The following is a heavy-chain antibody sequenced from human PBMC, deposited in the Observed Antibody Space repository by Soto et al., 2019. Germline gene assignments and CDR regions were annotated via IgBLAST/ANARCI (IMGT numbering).Heavy chain of an antibody. Sequence: QVQLQESGPGLVKPSETLSLTCAVSGGSITSNWWSWVRQPPGKGLEWIGEMHHSGSANYKSSLTTRVTMSVDKSKTEFSLKLTSVTAADTAVYYCVNHDLYRFDSWGQGPLVPVSS. CDR1: GGSITSNW. J-gene: IGHJ5*01. CDR3: VNHDLYRFDS. V-gene: IGHV4-4*02. CDR2: MHHSGSA. D-gene: IGHD2-8*01.